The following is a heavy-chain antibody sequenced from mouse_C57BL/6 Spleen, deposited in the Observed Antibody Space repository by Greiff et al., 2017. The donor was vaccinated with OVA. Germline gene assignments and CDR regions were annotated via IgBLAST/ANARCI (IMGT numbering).Heavy chain of an antibody. J-gene: IGHJ3*02. CDR2: LDPEDGET. D-gene: IGHD3-1*01. V-gene: IGHV14-2*01. Sequence: EVQLQQPGAELVKPGASVKLSCTASGFNITDYYMHWVKQRTEQGLAWIGRLDPEDGETKYAPKFQGKATITADTSSNPAYLQLSGLTSENSAVYYGVGPSGYWGQGTLVTVAA. CDR1: GFNITDYY. CDR3: VGPSGY.